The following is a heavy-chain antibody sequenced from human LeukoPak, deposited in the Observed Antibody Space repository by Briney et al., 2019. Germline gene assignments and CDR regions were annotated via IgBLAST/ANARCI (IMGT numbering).Heavy chain of an antibody. D-gene: IGHD4-17*01. CDR2: IIPILGIA. CDR1: GGTFSSYA. J-gene: IGHJ4*02. CDR3: ARGRGRDRYGDYADPYFDY. Sequence: SVKVSCKASGGTFSSYAISWVRQAPGQGLEWMGRIIPILGIANYAQKLQGRVTMTTDTSTSTAYMELRSLRSDDTAVYYCARGRGRDRYGDYADPYFDYWGQGTLVTVSS. V-gene: IGHV1-69*04.